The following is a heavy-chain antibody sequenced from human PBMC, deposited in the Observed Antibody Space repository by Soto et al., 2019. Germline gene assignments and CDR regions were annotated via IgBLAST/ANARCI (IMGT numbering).Heavy chain of an antibody. Sequence: QVRLVQSGAEEKKPGASVKVSCKASGYTFTSYAMHWVRQAPGQRLEWMGWINAGNGNTKYSQKFQGRVTFTRDTSASTAYMELSSLRSDDTAVYYCARVSGWYFLAYWGQGTLVTVSS. CDR3: ARVSGWYFLAY. V-gene: IGHV1-3*05. CDR2: INAGNGNT. D-gene: IGHD6-19*01. J-gene: IGHJ4*02. CDR1: GYTFTSYA.